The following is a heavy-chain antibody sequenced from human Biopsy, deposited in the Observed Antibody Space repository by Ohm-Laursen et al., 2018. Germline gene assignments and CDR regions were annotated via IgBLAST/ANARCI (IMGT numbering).Heavy chain of an antibody. Sequence: TLSLTCVVFGRTFSDYRWTWIRQPPGKGLEWIGQINQSGSTNYNPSLKSRVTISADASKYEFPLRLTSVTAADTAVYFCGNEVYGRDYWGLGARVTVSS. CDR2: INQSGST. CDR3: GNEVYGRDY. J-gene: IGHJ4*02. V-gene: IGHV4-34*08. D-gene: IGHD4-17*01. CDR1: GRTFSDYR.